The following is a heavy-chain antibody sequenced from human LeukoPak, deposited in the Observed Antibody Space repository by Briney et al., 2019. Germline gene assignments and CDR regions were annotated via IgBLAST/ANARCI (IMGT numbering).Heavy chain of an antibody. Sequence: PGGSLRLSCAASGFTFNSYAMSWVRQAPGKGLEWVSAISGSGGSTYYADSVKGRFTISRDNSKNTLYLQMNSLRAEDTAVYYCAKDRVGYCSSTSCLWPVDYWGQGTLVTVSS. D-gene: IGHD2-2*01. CDR3: AKDRVGYCSSTSCLWPVDY. J-gene: IGHJ4*02. CDR1: GFTFNSYA. V-gene: IGHV3-23*01. CDR2: ISGSGGST.